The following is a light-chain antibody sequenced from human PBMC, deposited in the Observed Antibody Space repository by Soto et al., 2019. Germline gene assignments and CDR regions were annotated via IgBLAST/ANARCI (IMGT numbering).Light chain of an antibody. V-gene: IGKV3D-15*01. CDR3: QQYNNWPLT. CDR1: QSVSSN. CDR2: DVS. J-gene: IGKJ4*01. Sequence: EIVMTQSPATLSVSPGERATLSCWASQSVSSNLAWYQQQPGQAPRLLIYDVSTRATGIPTRFSGSGSGTEFTLTISSLQSEDFAAYYCQQYNNWPLTFGGGTKVEIK.